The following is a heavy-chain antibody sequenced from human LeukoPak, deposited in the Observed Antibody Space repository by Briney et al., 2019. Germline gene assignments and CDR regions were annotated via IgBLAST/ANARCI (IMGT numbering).Heavy chain of an antibody. Sequence: GGSLRLSCAASGFTFSSYAMSWVRQAPGKGLEWVSAISGSGGSTYYADSAKGRFTISRDNSKNTLYLQMNSLRAEDTAVYYCAKVGSSTWYMYYFDYWGQGALVTVSS. D-gene: IGHD6-13*01. CDR3: AKVGSSTWYMYYFDY. CDR2: ISGSGGST. J-gene: IGHJ4*02. CDR1: GFTFSSYA. V-gene: IGHV3-23*01.